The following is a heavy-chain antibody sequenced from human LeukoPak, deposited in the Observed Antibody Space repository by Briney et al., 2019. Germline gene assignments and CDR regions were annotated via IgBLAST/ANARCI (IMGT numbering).Heavy chain of an antibody. CDR3: ARELYGYYFDN. CDR2: ISYDGSNK. Sequence: PGRSLRLSCAASGFTFSNYAMHWVRQAPGKGLEWVAVISYDGSNKYYADSVKGRFTISRDNSKNTLYLQMNSLTTEDTAVYYCARELYGYYFDNWGQGTLVTVSS. J-gene: IGHJ4*02. CDR1: GFTFSNYA. D-gene: IGHD3-3*01. V-gene: IGHV3-30-3*01.